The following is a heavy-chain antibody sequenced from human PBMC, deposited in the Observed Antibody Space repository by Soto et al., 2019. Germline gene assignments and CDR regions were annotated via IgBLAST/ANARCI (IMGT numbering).Heavy chain of an antibody. J-gene: IGHJ4*02. V-gene: IGHV3-48*01. CDR2: ISSSSSTI. CDR1: GFTFSSYS. CDR3: ARDEPQQYCSGGSCYSDHFPFDY. Sequence: GGSLRLSCAASGFTFSSYSMNWVRQAPGKGLEWVSYISSSSSTIYYADSVKGRFTISRDNAKNSLYLQMNSLRAEDTAVYYCARDEPQQYCSGGSCYSDHFPFDYWGQGTLVTVSS. D-gene: IGHD2-15*01.